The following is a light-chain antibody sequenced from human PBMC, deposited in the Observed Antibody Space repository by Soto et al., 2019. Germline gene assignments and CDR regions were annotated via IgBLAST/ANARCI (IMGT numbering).Light chain of an antibody. Sequence: EIVLTQSPATLSLSPGERGTLSCRASQSITPYLAWYQQKPGQAPRLLIYEFSNRRTGTPARFSGGGSGTDFTLTISNLQPDDFAAYYCQQRTDWPWTFGQGTKVEIK. CDR2: EFS. CDR1: QSITPY. V-gene: IGKV3-11*01. J-gene: IGKJ1*01. CDR3: QQRTDWPWT.